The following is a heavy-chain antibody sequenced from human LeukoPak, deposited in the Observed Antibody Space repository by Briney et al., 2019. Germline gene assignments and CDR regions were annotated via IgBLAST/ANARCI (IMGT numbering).Heavy chain of an antibody. CDR3: AREDRVATTDYYYHGMDV. D-gene: IGHD5-12*01. CDR2: INPSGDPSGGST. V-gene: IGHV1-46*01. J-gene: IGHJ6*02. CDR1: GYIFTSYY. Sequence: ASVKVSCKATGYIFTSYYMNWVRQALGQGPEWMGIINPSGDPSGGSTTYAQKFQGRVTMTRDTSTSTVYMELSSLRSEDTAVYYCAREDRVATTDYYYHGMDVWGQGTTVTVSS.